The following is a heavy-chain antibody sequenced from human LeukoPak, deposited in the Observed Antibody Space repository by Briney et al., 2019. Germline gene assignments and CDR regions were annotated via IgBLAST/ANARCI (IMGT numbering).Heavy chain of an antibody. CDR2: ITGSGTAT. Sequence: GGSLRLSCEASGFTFDNYAISWVRQAPGKGLEWVSAITGSGTATFYAASVEAHFTISRDNSKNTVYLQMNSLRVEDTAIYYCAKDSSSSWTLDYWGQGTLVAVSS. CDR1: GFTFDNYA. V-gene: IGHV3-23*01. CDR3: AKDSSSSWTLDY. J-gene: IGHJ4*02. D-gene: IGHD6-13*01.